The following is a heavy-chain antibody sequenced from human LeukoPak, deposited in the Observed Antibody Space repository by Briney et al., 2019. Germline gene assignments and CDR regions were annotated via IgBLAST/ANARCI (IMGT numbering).Heavy chain of an antibody. D-gene: IGHD6-13*01. CDR2: INPNSGGT. V-gene: IGHV1-2*02. CDR1: GYTFTGYY. Sequence: ASVKVSCKASGYTFTGYYMHWVRQAPGQGLEWMGWINPNSGGTNYAQKFQGRVTMTRDTSISTAYMELSRLRSDDTAVYYRARVHRYSSSWYRCFDYWGQGTLVTVSS. J-gene: IGHJ4*02. CDR3: ARVHRYSSSWYRCFDY.